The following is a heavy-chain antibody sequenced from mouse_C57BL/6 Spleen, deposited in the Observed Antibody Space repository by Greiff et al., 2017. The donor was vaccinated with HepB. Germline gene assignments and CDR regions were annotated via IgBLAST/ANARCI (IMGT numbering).Heavy chain of an antibody. CDR1: GYTFTSYW. D-gene: IGHD2-4*01. Sequence: EVQLQQSGTVLARPGASVKMSCKTSGYTFTSYWMHWVKQRPGQGLEWIGAIYPGNSDTSYNQKFKGKAKLTAVTSASTAYMELSSLTNEDSAVYYCTRFIYYDDDAMDYWGQGTSVTVSS. CDR3: TRFIYYDDDAMDY. J-gene: IGHJ4*01. CDR2: IYPGNSDT. V-gene: IGHV1-5*01.